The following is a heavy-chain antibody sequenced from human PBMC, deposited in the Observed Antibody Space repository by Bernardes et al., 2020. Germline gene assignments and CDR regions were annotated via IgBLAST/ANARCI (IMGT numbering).Heavy chain of an antibody. CDR2: SRGRGTNT. D-gene: IGHD1-1*01. V-gene: IGHV3-23*01. CDR1: GFTFSDYA. CDR3: AKDLGGRYADY. J-gene: IGHJ4*02. Sequence: GGSLRLSCAASGFTFSDYAMHWVRQAPGKGLEWVSASRGRGTNTYYADSVKGRFTISIDDSRNTLYLQMNSLRAEDTAGYFCAKDLGGRYADYWGQGTLVTVSS.